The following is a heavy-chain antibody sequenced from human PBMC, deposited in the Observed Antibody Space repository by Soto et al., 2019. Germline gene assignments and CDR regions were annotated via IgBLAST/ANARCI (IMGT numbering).Heavy chain of an antibody. J-gene: IGHJ5*02. CDR3: ARSSLLWFGELGNWFDP. CDR1: GYTFTGYY. CDR2: INPNSGGT. Sequence: QVQLVQSGAEVKKPGASVKVSCKASGYTFTGYYIHWVRQAAGQGRERMGWINPNSGGTNYAQRFQGWVTMTRDTSISTDNMELSRLRDDDTAVYYCARSSLLWFGELGNWFDPWGQGTLVTVSS. D-gene: IGHD3-10*01. V-gene: IGHV1-2*04.